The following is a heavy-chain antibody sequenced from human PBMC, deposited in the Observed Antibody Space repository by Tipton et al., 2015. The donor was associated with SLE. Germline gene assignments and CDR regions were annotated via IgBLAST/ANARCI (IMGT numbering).Heavy chain of an antibody. J-gene: IGHJ4*02. V-gene: IGHV6-1*01. CDR3: ARGALRYLAVAYFDY. CDR1: GDSVSSNSAA. D-gene: IGHD6-19*01. Sequence: GLVKPSQTLSLTCAISGDSVSSNSAAWNWIRQSPSRGLEWLGRTYYRSKWYNDFALSVKSRIIVNPDTSKNQFSLQLTSVTPEDTAVYYCARGALRYLAVAYFDYWGQGTLVTVSS. CDR2: TYYRSKWYN.